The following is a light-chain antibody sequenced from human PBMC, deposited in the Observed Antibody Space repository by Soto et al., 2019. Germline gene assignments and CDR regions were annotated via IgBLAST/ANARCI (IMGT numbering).Light chain of an antibody. CDR1: SSDVGGYNY. V-gene: IGLV2-14*03. Sequence: QSALAQPASVSGSPGQSITISCSGTSSDVGGYNYVSWYQQHPGKVPKLMIFDVSHRPSGISTRFSGSKSGNTASLTISGLQAEDEADYYCSSYTPSNTYVFGTGTKLTVL. CDR3: SSYTPSNTYV. J-gene: IGLJ1*01. CDR2: DVS.